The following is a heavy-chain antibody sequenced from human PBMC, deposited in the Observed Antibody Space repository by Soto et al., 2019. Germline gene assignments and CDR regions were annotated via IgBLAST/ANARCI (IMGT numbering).Heavy chain of an antibody. D-gene: IGHD2-15*01. CDR2: IYHSGST. CDR1: GGSIRSSNW. Sequence: QPQLQESGPGLVKTSGTLSLTCAVSGGSIRSSNWWSWVRQSPGKGLEWIGEIYHSGSTNYNPSPKSRVTISVDQSNNQFSLTLSSVTAADTAVYYGARVLPSSGGKCYHGAFKYWGKGTLVSVSS. J-gene: IGHJ1*01. V-gene: IGHV4-4*02. CDR3: ARVLPSSGGKCYHGAFKY.